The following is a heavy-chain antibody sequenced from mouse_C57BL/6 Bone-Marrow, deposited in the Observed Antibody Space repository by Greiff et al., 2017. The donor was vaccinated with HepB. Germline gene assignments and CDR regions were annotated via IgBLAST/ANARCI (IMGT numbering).Heavy chain of an antibody. CDR3: AREGTVVADWYFDV. J-gene: IGHJ1*03. Sequence: LQQSGPELVKPGASVKISCKASGYSFTDYNMNWVKQSNGKSLEWIGVINPNYGTTSYNQKFKGKATLTVDQSSSTAYMQLNSLTSEDSAVYYCAREGTVVADWYFDVWGTGTTVTVSS. D-gene: IGHD1-1*01. CDR2: INPNYGTT. V-gene: IGHV1-39*01. CDR1: GYSFTDYN.